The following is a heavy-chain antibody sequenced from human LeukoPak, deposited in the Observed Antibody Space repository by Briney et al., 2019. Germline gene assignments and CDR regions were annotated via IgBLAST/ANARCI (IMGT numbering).Heavy chain of an antibody. Sequence: GASVKVSCKASGYTFTGYYMHWVRQAPGQGLEWMGWINPNSGGTNYARKFQGRVTMTRDTSIRTVYMELSRLRSDDTAVYYCARVRSTLYGSAGIEAYTYYFDYWGQGTLVTVSS. V-gene: IGHV1-2*02. CDR3: ARVRSTLYGSAGIEAYTYYFDY. D-gene: IGHD3-10*01. CDR1: GYTFTGYY. J-gene: IGHJ4*02. CDR2: INPNSGGT.